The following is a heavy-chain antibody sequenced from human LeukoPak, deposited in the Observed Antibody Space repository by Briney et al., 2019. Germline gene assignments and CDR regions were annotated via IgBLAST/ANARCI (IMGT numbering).Heavy chain of an antibody. Sequence: SETLSLTCTVSGGSISSGGYYWSWIRQHPGKGLEWIGYIYYSGSTYYNPSLKSRVTISVDTSKNQFSLKLSSVTAADTAVYYCARDPYSGPSYGIDVWGKGTTVTVSS. V-gene: IGHV4-31*03. CDR2: IYYSGST. CDR3: ARDPYSGPSYGIDV. CDR1: GGSISSGGYY. J-gene: IGHJ6*04. D-gene: IGHD5-12*01.